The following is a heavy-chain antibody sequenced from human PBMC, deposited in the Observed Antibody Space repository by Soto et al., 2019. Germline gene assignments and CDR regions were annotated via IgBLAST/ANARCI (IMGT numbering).Heavy chain of an antibody. CDR2: MLHSGTT. V-gene: IGHV4-4*02. D-gene: IGHD6-19*01. CDR1: GDSISSPKW. CDR3: AYSPGWYRHDL. J-gene: IGHJ3*01. Sequence: QVQLQESGPGLVKPSGTLSLTCAVSGDSISSPKWWTWVRQPPGKGLEWIGDMLHSGTTNYNPSLKSLVTISVDKSKNQFSLNLYSVTAADTAVYYCAYSPGWYRHDLWGPGTLVIVSS.